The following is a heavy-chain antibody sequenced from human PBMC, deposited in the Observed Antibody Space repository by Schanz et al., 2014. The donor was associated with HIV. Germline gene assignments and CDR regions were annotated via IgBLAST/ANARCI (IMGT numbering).Heavy chain of an antibody. Sequence: QVQLVQSGAEVKKPGSSVKVSCKVSGGPFSSYSMNWVRQAPGQGLEWMGWIDPNSGGFARKFNDRVTITRDTCITTAYLELMRLRFAATAVYSCARSCFRLHWLDAWGQGTLVTVSS. J-gene: IGHJ5*02. CDR3: ARSCFRLHWLDA. CDR1: GGPFSSYS. D-gene: IGHD2-21*01. CDR2: IDPNSGG. V-gene: IGHV1-2*02.